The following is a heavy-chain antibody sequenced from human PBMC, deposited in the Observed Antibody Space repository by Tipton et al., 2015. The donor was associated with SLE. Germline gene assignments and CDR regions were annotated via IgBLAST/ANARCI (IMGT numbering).Heavy chain of an antibody. Sequence: TLSLTCAVSGYSISSSYYWSWIRQPPGKGLEWIGYIYTSGSTNYNPSLKSRVTISVDTSKNQFSLKLSSVTAADTAVYYCARDKEGYSSSWYYFDYWGQGTLVTVSS. CDR3: ARDKEGYSSSWYYFDY. D-gene: IGHD6-13*01. V-gene: IGHV4-4*08. J-gene: IGHJ4*02. CDR1: GYSISSSYY. CDR2: IYTSGST.